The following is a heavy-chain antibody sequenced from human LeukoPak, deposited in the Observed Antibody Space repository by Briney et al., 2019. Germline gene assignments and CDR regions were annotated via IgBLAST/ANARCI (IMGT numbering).Heavy chain of an antibody. J-gene: IGHJ4*02. D-gene: IGHD3-10*01. CDR1: GYTFTGYY. Sequence: ASVKVSCKASGYTFTGYYMHWVRQAPGQGLEWMGWINPNSGGTNYAQKFQGRVTMTRDTSISTAYMELSRLRSDDTAVYYRARGRVYYYGSGSYYGYWGQGTLVTVSS. CDR3: ARGRVYYYGSGSYYGY. CDR2: INPNSGGT. V-gene: IGHV1-2*02.